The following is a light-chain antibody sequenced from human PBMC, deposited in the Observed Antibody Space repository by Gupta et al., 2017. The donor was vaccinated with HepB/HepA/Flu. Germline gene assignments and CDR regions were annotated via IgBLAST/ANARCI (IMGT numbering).Light chain of an antibody. Sequence: DIQMTQSPSSLSASVGDRVTSACRASQAIGNYLAWYQQKPGKSPRLMIYGVSNLQSGGTSRFSGSGDRTDFTLTSNRRQYEDCAHYYGQKDKTASTFGQWTKVETK. V-gene: IGKV1-27*01. J-gene: IGKJ1*01. CDR1: QAIGNY. CDR2: GVS. CDR3: QKDKTAST.